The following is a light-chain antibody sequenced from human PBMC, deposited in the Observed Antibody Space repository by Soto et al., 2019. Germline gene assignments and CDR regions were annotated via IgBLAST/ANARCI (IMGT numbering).Light chain of an antibody. CDR1: QTISTF. J-gene: IGKJ1*01. CDR3: QQGFSYPWT. CDR2: GAS. V-gene: IGKV1-39*01. Sequence: DIQMTQSPSSLSASVGDRVTITCRASQTISTFLNWYQKRPGKAPRLLIYGASTLQSGVPSRFNGSGSATEFTLTIGSLQLEDFAIYSCQQGFSYPWTFGQGTKVDIK.